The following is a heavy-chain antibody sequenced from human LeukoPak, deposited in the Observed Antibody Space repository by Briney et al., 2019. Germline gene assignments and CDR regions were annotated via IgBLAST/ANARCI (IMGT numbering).Heavy chain of an antibody. J-gene: IGHJ5*02. D-gene: IGHD6-13*01. Sequence: SGGSLRLSCAASGFTFSSYAMSWVRQAPGKGLEWVSGINSSGGSTYYADSVKGRFTISRDNSKNTLYLQMSSLRAEDTAIYYCAKDSGIAAAGRYNWFDPWGQGTLVTVSS. V-gene: IGHV3-23*01. CDR2: INSSGGST. CDR1: GFTFSSYA. CDR3: AKDSGIAAAGRYNWFDP.